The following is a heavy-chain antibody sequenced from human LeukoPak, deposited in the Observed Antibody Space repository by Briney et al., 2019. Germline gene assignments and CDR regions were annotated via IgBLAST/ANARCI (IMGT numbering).Heavy chain of an antibody. J-gene: IGHJ4*02. CDR1: GFTFSSNS. Sequence: PGGSLRLSCAASGFTFSSNSMNWVRQAPGKGLEWVSSISGGGGSTYYADSVKGRFTISRDNSKNTLYLQMNSLRAEDTAVYYCAKDHYYNNSGYYYVGPFGYWGQGTLVTVSS. D-gene: IGHD3-22*01. CDR2: ISGGGGST. CDR3: AKDHYYNNSGYYYVGPFGY. V-gene: IGHV3-23*01.